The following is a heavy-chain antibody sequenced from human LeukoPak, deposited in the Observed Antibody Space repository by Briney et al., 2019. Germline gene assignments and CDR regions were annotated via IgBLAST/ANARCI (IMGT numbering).Heavy chain of an antibody. D-gene: IGHD3-10*01. J-gene: IGHJ4*02. V-gene: IGHV3-30*04. CDR1: GFTFSSYT. Sequence: GRSLRLSCAASGFTFSSYTMHWVRQAPGKGLQWVAVISYDGSNKYYADSVKGRLTISRDNSKNTLYLQMNSLRAEDTAVYYCAQLAPYVTTRAGSYVYWGQGTLVTVSS. CDR2: ISYDGSNK. CDR3: AQLAPYVTTRAGSYVY.